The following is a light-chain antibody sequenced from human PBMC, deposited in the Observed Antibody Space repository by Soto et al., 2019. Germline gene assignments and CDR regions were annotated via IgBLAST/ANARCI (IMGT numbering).Light chain of an antibody. V-gene: IGKV3-15*01. CDR3: QQYSSWPLT. J-gene: IGKJ1*01. CDR2: GAS. CDR1: QSVGRL. Sequence: EIVMTQSPATLSVSPGERATLSCRASQSVGRLLAWYQQKPGQPPRRLVYGASTRATGVPARFSGSGSGTEFTLTISSLQSGDFAVYYCQQYSSWPLTFGHGTKVEIK.